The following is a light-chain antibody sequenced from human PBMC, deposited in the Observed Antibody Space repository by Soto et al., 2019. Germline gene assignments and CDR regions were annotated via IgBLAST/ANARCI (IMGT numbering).Light chain of an antibody. J-gene: IGKJ4*01. Sequence: EIVLTQSPVTLSLSPWERATLSCRASQSVSNNYLAWYQQKPGQAPRLLIYGASNRATGVPDRFSGGGSATDFTLTISRLEPEDFAVYYCQQYDDSPLTFGGGTKVDIK. CDR1: QSVSNNY. CDR2: GAS. V-gene: IGKV3-20*01. CDR3: QQYDDSPLT.